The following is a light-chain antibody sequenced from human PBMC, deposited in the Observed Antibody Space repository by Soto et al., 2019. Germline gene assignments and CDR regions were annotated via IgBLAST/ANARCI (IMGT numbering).Light chain of an antibody. CDR3: HQYGSSPLYT. CDR1: QSVSSSY. V-gene: IGKV3-20*01. Sequence: EIVLTQSPGTLSLSPGERATLSCKASQSVSSSYLAWYQQKPGQAPRLLIYGASSRATGIPVRFSGSGSGTDFTLTISRLEPEDLAVYYCHQYGSSPLYTFGQGTKLEIK. J-gene: IGKJ2*01. CDR2: GAS.